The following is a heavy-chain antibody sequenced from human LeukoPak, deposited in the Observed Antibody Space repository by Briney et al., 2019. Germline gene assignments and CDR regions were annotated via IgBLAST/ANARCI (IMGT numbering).Heavy chain of an antibody. J-gene: IGHJ6*03. CDR3: ANPAGWEHYYYMDV. Sequence: GGSLRLSCAASGFTFSSYAMSWVRQAPGKGLEWVSAISGSGGSTYYADSVKGRFTISRDNSKNTLYLQMNSLRAEDTAVYYCANPAGWEHYYYMDVWGKGTTVTVSS. CDR2: ISGSGGST. CDR1: GFTFSSYA. D-gene: IGHD1-1*01. V-gene: IGHV3-23*01.